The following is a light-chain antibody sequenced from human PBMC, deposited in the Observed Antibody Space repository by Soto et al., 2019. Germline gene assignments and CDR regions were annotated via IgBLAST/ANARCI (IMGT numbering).Light chain of an antibody. J-gene: IGKJ5*01. CDR1: QSVSSSY. Sequence: EIVLTQSPATLSLSPGERATLSCRASQSVSSSYLAWYQQKPGQAPRLLIHSASSRATGIPDRFSGSGSGTDFTLTISSLEPEDFAVYYCQQRKSWPAITFGQGTRLEIK. V-gene: IGKV3D-20*02. CDR3: QQRKSWPAIT. CDR2: SAS.